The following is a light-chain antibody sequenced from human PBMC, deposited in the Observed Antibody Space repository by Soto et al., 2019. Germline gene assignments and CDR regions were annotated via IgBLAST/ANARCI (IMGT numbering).Light chain of an antibody. CDR1: QSVSSSY. V-gene: IGKV3-20*01. CDR2: GAS. CDR3: QQYGSSPPIA. J-gene: IGKJ5*01. Sequence: EIVLTQSPGTLSLSPGERATLSCRASQSVSSSYLAWYQQKPGQAPRLLIYGASSRATGIPDRFSGSGSGTDFTLTISRLEPEDFAVYYCQQYGSSPPIAFRQGTRLEI.